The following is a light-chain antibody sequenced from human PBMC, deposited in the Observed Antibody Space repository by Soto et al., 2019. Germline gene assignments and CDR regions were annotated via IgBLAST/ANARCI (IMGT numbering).Light chain of an antibody. J-gene: IGKJ4*01. V-gene: IGKV1-9*01. CDR3: QQLNTYPT. Sequence: DIQLTQSPSFLSASVGDRVSITCRASQGIYSYLAWYQQKPGKAPKLLIYAASTLQNGVPSRFSGSGSGTYFTLTISSLQPEYFATYYRQQLNTYPTFGGGTKVEIK. CDR1: QGIYSY. CDR2: AAS.